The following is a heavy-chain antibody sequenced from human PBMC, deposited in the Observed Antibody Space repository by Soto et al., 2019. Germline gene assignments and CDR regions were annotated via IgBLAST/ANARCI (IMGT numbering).Heavy chain of an antibody. CDR1: GFTFSSYS. V-gene: IGHV3-21*01. J-gene: IGHJ4*02. CDR3: ARDSSSYPKHLDY. D-gene: IGHD6-6*01. CDR2: ISGSSSYI. Sequence: EVQLVESGGGLVKPGGSLRLSCAASGFTFSSYSMNWVRQAPGKGLEWVSSISGSSSYIYYAHSVKARFTISRENAKNSLYLEMNSLRADDTAVYYCARDSSSYPKHLDYGGQGPLVPVSS.